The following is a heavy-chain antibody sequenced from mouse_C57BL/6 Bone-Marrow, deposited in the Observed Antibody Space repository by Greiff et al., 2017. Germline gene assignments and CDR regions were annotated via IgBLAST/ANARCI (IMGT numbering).Heavy chain of an antibody. J-gene: IGHJ4*01. CDR3: ASYYYGSRDYYAMDY. D-gene: IGHD1-1*01. CDR1: GFTFSSYA. V-gene: IGHV5-4*01. Sequence: DVQLVESGGGLVKPGGSLKLSCAASGFTFSSYAMSWVRQTPEKRLEWVATISDGGSYTYYPDNVKGRFTISRDNAKNNLYLQMSHLKSEDTAMYYCASYYYGSRDYYAMDYWGQGTSVTVSS. CDR2: ISDGGSYT.